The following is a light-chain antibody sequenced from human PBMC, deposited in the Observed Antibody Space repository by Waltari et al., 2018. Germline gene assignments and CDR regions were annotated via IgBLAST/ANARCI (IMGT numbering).Light chain of an antibody. V-gene: IGKV1-5*03. CDR1: QNINIC. CDR2: KAS. Sequence: DIQVTQSPSTLSASGGDTVTIACRASQNINICMTWYQQKPGRAHKVVIYKASSLESGVPSRFSGSGSGTDFTLTIISLQPYDFAIYFCQQYGSFPATFGQGTRVDMK. J-gene: IGKJ1*01. CDR3: QQYGSFPAT.